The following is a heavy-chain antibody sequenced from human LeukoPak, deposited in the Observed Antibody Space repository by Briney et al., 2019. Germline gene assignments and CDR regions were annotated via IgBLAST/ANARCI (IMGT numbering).Heavy chain of an antibody. V-gene: IGHV5-51*01. J-gene: IGHJ4*02. CDR1: GSTFTSYW. CDR3: ARSDPGIAAAGLDY. D-gene: IGHD6-13*01. CDR2: IYPGDSDT. Sequence: GESLKISCQGSGSTFTSYWIGWVRQLPGKGLEWMGIIYPGDSDTRYSPSFQGQVTISADKSISTAYLQWSSLKASDTAMYYCARSDPGIAAAGLDYWGQGTLVTVSS.